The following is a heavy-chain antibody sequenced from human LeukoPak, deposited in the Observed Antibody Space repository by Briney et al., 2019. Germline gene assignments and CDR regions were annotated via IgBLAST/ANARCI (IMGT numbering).Heavy chain of an antibody. J-gene: IGHJ5*02. V-gene: IGHV3-30*02. CDR3: AREKRATIAAAGTGWFDP. D-gene: IGHD6-13*01. CDR1: GFIFSKYG. CDR2: IRYDGSDK. Sequence: GGSLRLSCAASGFIFSKYGMHWVRQAPGKGLEWVAFIRYDGSDKYYTESVKGRFTTSRDNSKNRLYLQMNSLKPEDTAVYYCAREKRATIAAAGTGWFDPWGQGTLVTVSS.